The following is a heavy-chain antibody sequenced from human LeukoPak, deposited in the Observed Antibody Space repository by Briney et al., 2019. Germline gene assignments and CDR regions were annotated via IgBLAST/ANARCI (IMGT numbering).Heavy chain of an antibody. V-gene: IGHV3-21*01. CDR3: AREKLRDGAFDI. D-gene: IGHD5-24*01. J-gene: IGHJ3*02. CDR2: ISSSSSYI. CDR1: GFTFSSYS. Sequence: PGGSLRLSCAASGFTFSSYSMNWVRQAPGKGLEWVSSISSSSSYIYYADSVKGRFTISTDNAKNSLYLQMNSLRAEDTAVYYCAREKLRDGAFDIWGQGTMVTVSS.